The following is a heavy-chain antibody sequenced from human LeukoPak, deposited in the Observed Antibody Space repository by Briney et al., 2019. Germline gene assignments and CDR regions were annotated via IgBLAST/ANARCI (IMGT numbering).Heavy chain of an antibody. Sequence: AGGSLRLSCAPSGITLSNYFMSWVRQAPGKGLEWVSAIGPSGGNTYYADSVKGRFTISRDNSKNTLYLQMTSLRAEETAVYYCARDLAGPPQEAFDIWGQGTMVTAS. CDR2: IGPSGGNT. CDR3: ARDLAGPPQEAFDI. J-gene: IGHJ3*02. CDR1: GITLSNYF. V-gene: IGHV3-23*01.